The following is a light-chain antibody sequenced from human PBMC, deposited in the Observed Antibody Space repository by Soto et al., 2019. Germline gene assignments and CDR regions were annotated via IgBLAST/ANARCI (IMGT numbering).Light chain of an antibody. CDR1: TGAVTNGHY. J-gene: IGLJ1*01. Sequence: QSLVTQEPSLTVTPGGTVTLTCGSSTGAVTNGHYPYWFQRKPGQAPRTLIYDTTNRHSWTPARFSGSLLGGKAALTLSGAQPEDEAEYYCLLSYNGPYVFGTGTKVTVL. CDR3: LLSYNGPYV. V-gene: IGLV7-46*01. CDR2: DTT.